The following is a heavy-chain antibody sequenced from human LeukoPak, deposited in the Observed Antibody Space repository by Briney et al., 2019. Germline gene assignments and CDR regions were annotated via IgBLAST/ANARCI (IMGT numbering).Heavy chain of an antibody. CDR2: IYYGGST. Sequence: SETLSLTCTVSGGSISSSSYYWGWIRQPPGKGLEWIGSIYYGGSTYYNPSLKSRVTISVDTSKNQFSLKLSSVTAADTAVYYCVGYYDSSGHYFDYWGQGTLVTVSS. J-gene: IGHJ4*02. CDR3: VGYYDSSGHYFDY. CDR1: GGSISSSSYY. V-gene: IGHV4-39*01. D-gene: IGHD3-22*01.